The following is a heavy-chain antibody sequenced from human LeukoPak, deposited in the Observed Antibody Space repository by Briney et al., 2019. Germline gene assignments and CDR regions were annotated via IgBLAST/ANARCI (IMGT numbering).Heavy chain of an antibody. Sequence: PSETLSLTCTVSGASISSDTYFWSWIRQPAGKGLEWIGRISSTGRTDYNPSLTSRVTISIDTSKNHFSMKLSSVTAADTAVYYCARVVRGVTDYWGQGTLVTVSS. CDR1: GASISSDTYF. J-gene: IGHJ4*02. D-gene: IGHD3-10*01. CDR2: ISSTGRT. CDR3: ARVVRGVTDY. V-gene: IGHV4-61*10.